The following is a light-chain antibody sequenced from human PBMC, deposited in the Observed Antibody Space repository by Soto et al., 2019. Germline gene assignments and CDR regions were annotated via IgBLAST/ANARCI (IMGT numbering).Light chain of an antibody. V-gene: IGKV3-20*01. CDR1: QSVSSSY. CDR2: GAS. Sequence: EIVLTQSPATLSLSPGERATLSCRASQSVSSSYLAWYQQKPGQAPRLLIYGASSRATGIPDRFSGSGSGTDFTLTISSLEPEDFAVYYCQQYSSSPLTFGQGTKVEIK. J-gene: IGKJ1*01. CDR3: QQYSSSPLT.